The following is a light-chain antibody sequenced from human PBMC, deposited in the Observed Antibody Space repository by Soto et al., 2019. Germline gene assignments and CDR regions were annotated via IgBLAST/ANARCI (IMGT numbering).Light chain of an antibody. V-gene: IGKV1-5*03. J-gene: IGKJ1*01. CDR3: QQYNSPWT. CDR1: QSISSW. Sequence: DIQMTQSPSTLSAPVGDRVTITCRASQSISSWLAWYQQKPGKAPKLLIYKASSLESGVPSRFSGSGSGTEFTLTISSLQPDDFATYYCQQYNSPWTFGQGTKVEIK. CDR2: KAS.